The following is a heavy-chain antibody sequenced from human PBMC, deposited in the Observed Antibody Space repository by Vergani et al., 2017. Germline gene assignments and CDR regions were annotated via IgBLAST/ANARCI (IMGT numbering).Heavy chain of an antibody. CDR1: GASIRSSNYY. CDR2: IYYSGST. V-gene: IGHV4-39*01. CDR3: ARHSTVEWLVKLGWIDP. D-gene: IGHD6-19*01. Sequence: QLQLQESGPGLVKPSATLSLTCSVSGASIRSSNYYWGWIRQPPGKGLEWIASIYYSGSTYYNPSLKSRVIISVDTSKNQFSLKLSSVTAADTAVYSCARHSTVEWLVKLGWIDPWGQGILVTVSS. J-gene: IGHJ5*02.